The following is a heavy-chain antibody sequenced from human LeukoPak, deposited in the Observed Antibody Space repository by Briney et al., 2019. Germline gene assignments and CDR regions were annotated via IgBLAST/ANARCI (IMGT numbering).Heavy chain of an antibody. Sequence: ASVKVSCKASGYVFTTYAMNWVRQAPGQGLEWMGWINTNTGSPTYALGFTGRFVFSLDTSVTTAYLQISSLKAEDTAVYYCARAGLPIFYYYMDVWGKGTTVTVSS. D-gene: IGHD5-18*01. CDR1: GYVFTTYA. CDR2: INTNTGSP. V-gene: IGHV7-4-1*02. CDR3: ARAGLPIFYYYMDV. J-gene: IGHJ6*03.